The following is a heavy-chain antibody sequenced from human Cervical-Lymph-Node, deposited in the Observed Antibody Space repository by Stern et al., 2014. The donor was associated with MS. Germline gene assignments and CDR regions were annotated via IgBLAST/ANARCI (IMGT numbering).Heavy chain of an antibody. CDR3: ARDKMHAFDY. CDR2: ISADSGNT. CDR1: GYTFTTYG. V-gene: IGHV1-18*01. Sequence: VQLVESGTEVKKPGASVLVSCKASGYTFTTYGITWVRQAPGHGLEWMGWISADSGNTKYAQKFQDRVTMTRDTTTGTAYMEVRSLRSEDTAVYYCARDKMHAFDYWGQGTQVTVPS. J-gene: IGHJ4*02. D-gene: IGHD2-8*01.